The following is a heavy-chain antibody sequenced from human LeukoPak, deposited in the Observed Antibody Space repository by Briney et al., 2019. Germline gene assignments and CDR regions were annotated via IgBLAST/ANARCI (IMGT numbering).Heavy chain of an antibody. Sequence: GGSLRLSCAASGFTFSSYGMHWVRQAPGKGLEWVAFIRYDGSNKYYADSVKGRFTISRDNSQNTLYLQMNSLRAEDTAVYYCAKDGGYNYGYDFDDWGQGTLVTVSS. CDR2: IRYDGSNK. CDR1: GFTFSSYG. J-gene: IGHJ4*02. D-gene: IGHD5-18*01. V-gene: IGHV3-30*02. CDR3: AKDGGYNYGYDFDD.